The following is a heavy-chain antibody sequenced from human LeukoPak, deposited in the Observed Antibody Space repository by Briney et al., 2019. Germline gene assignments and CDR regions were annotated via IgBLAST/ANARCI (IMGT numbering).Heavy chain of an antibody. D-gene: IGHD3-10*01. CDR1: GGSISGYY. V-gene: IGHV4-59*01. CDR3: ARRFYGSGSYYWFDP. J-gene: IGHJ5*02. Sequence: SETLSLTCTVSGGSISGYYWSWIRQPPGKGLEWIGYIYYSGSTNYNPSLKTRITISVDTSKNQFSLKLSSVTAADTAVYYCARRFYGSGSYYWFDPWGQGTLVTVSS. CDR2: IYYSGST.